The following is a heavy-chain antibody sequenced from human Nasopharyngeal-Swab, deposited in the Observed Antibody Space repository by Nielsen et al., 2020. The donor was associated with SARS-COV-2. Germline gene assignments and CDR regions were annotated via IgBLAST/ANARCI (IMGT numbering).Heavy chain of an antibody. Sequence: VRQMPGKGLEWVSVIYSGGSTYYADSVKGRFTISRDNSKNTLYLQMNSLRAEDTAVYYCARTQYYDILTSYYYYYYMDVWGKGTTVTVSS. CDR2: IYSGGST. CDR3: ARTQYYDILTSYYYYYYMDV. J-gene: IGHJ6*03. D-gene: IGHD3-9*01. V-gene: IGHV3-53*01.